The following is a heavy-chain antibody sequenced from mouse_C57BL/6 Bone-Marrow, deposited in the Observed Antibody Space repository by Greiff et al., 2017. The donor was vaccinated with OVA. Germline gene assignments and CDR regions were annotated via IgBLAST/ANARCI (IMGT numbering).Heavy chain of an antibody. V-gene: IGHV5-16*01. J-gene: IGHJ2*01. Sequence: EVMLVESEGGLVQPGSSMKLSCTASGFTFSDYYMAWVRQVPEKGLEWVANINYDGSSTYYLDSLKSRFIISRDNAKNILYLQMSSLKSEDTATYYCARDYGGLNYWGQGTTLTVSS. CDR3: ARDYGGLNY. D-gene: IGHD1-1*02. CDR1: GFTFSDYY. CDR2: INYDGSST.